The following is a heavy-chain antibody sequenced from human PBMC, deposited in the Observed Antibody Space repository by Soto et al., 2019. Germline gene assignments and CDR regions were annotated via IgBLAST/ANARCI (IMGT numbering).Heavy chain of an antibody. Sequence: NPXETLSLSGPVSGVSIISTTYYWAWIRQPPGEGLEWIGTIFYTGSTYYNPSLTSRLTISVDTSKNQFSLKLSSVTATDTAVYYCATRGLNGDPFDYWGQGTLVTVYS. V-gene: IGHV4-39*01. CDR3: ATRGLNGDPFDY. CDR1: GVSIISTTYY. CDR2: IFYTGST. J-gene: IGHJ4*02. D-gene: IGHD4-17*01.